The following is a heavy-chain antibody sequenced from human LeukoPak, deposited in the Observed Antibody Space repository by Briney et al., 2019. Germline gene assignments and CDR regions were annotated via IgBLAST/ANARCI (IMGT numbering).Heavy chain of an antibody. CDR3: ARPYDSSGYWGGFDC. CDR1: GYSFTSYW. Sequence: GESLKISCKVSGYSFTSYWIGWVRQMPGKGLEWMGIIYPGDSDTRYSPSFQGQVTISADKSISTAYLQWSSLKASDTAMYYCARPYDSSGYWGGFDCWGQGTLVTVSS. CDR2: IYPGDSDT. V-gene: IGHV5-51*01. J-gene: IGHJ4*02. D-gene: IGHD3-22*01.